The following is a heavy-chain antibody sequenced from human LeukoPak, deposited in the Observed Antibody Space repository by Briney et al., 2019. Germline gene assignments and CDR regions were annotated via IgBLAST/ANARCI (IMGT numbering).Heavy chain of an antibody. D-gene: IGHD4-11*01. CDR2: ISNSGSHI. V-gene: IGHV3-21*01. Sequence: GGSLRLSCAASGFTASSNYMSWVRQAPGKGLEWVSSISNSGSHIYYTDSVQGRFTTSRDNAKNSLYLQMNSLRADDTAVYFCARHMTTVTAIPLHYGMDVWGQGTTVTVSS. J-gene: IGHJ6*02. CDR1: GFTASSNY. CDR3: ARHMTTVTAIPLHYGMDV.